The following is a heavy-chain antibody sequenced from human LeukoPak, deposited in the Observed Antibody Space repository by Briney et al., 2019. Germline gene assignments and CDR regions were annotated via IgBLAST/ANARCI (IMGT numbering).Heavy chain of an antibody. V-gene: IGHV3-23*01. Sequence: GGSLRLSCAASGFTFSSYGMSWVRQAPGKGLEWVSAISGSGGSTYYADSVKGRFTISRDNAKNSLYLQMNSLRAEDTAVYYCAREHSGYDFPGRDYYYMDVWGKGTTVTVSS. D-gene: IGHD5-12*01. J-gene: IGHJ6*03. CDR2: ISGSGGST. CDR3: AREHSGYDFPGRDYYYMDV. CDR1: GFTFSSYG.